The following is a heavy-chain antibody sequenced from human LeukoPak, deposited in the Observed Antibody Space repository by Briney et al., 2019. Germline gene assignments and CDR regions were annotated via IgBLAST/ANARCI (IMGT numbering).Heavy chain of an antibody. CDR2: IGTAGDT. CDR1: GFTFSSYD. V-gene: IGHV3-13*01. CDR3: ARGRRTDGSGYSIPYYFDY. J-gene: IGHJ4*02. D-gene: IGHD3-22*01. Sequence: GGSLRLSCAASGFTFSSYDMHWVRQATGKGLEWVSAIGTAGDTYYPGSVKGRFTISRENAKNSLYLQMNSLRAEDTALYYCARGRRTDGSGYSIPYYFDYWGQGTLVTVSS.